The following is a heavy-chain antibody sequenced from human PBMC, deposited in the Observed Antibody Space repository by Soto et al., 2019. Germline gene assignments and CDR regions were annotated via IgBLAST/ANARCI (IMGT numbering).Heavy chain of an antibody. CDR1: GYSFTSYW. D-gene: IGHD1-7*01. CDR2: IYPGDSDT. Sequence: ESLKISFKGAGYSFTSYWIGWVRQIPGKGLEWMGIIYPGDSDTRYSPSFQGQVTISADKSISTAYLQWSSLKASDTAMYYCARINWNYEGYYFDYWGQGTLVTVSS. CDR3: ARINWNYEGYYFDY. V-gene: IGHV5-51*01. J-gene: IGHJ4*02.